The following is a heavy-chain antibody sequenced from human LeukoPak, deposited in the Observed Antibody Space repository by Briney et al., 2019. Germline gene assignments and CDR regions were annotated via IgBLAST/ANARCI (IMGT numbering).Heavy chain of an antibody. V-gene: IGHV1-69*05. CDR2: IIPIFGTA. CDR1: GGTFSSYA. D-gene: IGHD6-6*01. Sequence: SVKVSCKASGGTFSSYAISWVRQAPGQGLEWMGGIIPIFGTANYVQKFQGRVTITTDESTSTAYMELSSLRSEDTALYYCARAHSSSSPWFGPWGQGTLVTVSS. J-gene: IGHJ5*02. CDR3: ARAHSSSSPWFGP.